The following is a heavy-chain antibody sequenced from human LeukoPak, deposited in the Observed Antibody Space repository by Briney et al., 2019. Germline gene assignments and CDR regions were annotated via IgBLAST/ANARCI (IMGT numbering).Heavy chain of an antibody. D-gene: IGHD2-15*01. Sequence: GGSLRLSCAASGFTFSNCAMSWVRQAPGKGLEWVSGISGSAGSTYYADSVRGRFTISRDNSRNTVFLQMNRLRDEDRAVYYCAKDMARYCSGGSCPRAFDYWGQGSLVTVSS. CDR1: GFTFSNCA. V-gene: IGHV3-23*01. CDR3: AKDMARYCSGGSCPRAFDY. CDR2: ISGSAGST. J-gene: IGHJ4*02.